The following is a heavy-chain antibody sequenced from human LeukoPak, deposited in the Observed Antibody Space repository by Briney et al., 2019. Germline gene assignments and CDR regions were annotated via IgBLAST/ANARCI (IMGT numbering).Heavy chain of an antibody. D-gene: IGHD2-15*01. J-gene: IGHJ4*02. V-gene: IGHV4-34*01. CDR2: INHSGST. CDR1: GGSFSGYC. Sequence: SSETLSLTCAVYGGSFSGYCWSWIRQPPGKGLEWIGEINHSGSTNYTPSLKSRVTISVDTSKYQFSLKLSSVTAADTAVYYCARLALPSGWGQGTLVTVSS. CDR3: ARLALPSG.